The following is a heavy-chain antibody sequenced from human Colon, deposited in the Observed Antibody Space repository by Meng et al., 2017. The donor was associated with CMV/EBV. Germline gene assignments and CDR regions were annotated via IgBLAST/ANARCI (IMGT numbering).Heavy chain of an antibody. CDR2: IHCGDSRT. J-gene: IGHJ4*02. CDR3: ARHYDASSFGS. D-gene: IGHD6-6*01. V-gene: IGHV5-51*01. Sequence: GESLKISCKTSGYTFATHCIGWVRQLPGKDLEWMGMIHCGDSRTIYSPLFQGQVTISADKSLNTAYLQGNSLQASDTAMYYCARHYDASSFGSWGQGTLVTVSS. CDR1: GYTFATHC.